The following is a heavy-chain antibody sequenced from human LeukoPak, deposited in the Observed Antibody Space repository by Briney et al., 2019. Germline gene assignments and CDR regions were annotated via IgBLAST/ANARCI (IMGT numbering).Heavy chain of an antibody. D-gene: IGHD3-10*01. CDR1: GFTFSSYG. CDR2: ISGSGGRT. J-gene: IGHJ4*02. Sequence: GGSLRLSCAASGFTFSSYGMSWVRQAPGKGLEWVSGISGSGGRTYYADSVKGRFTISRDNSKNTLYLQMNSLRAEDTAVYYCAKASMTGSPSYYFDYWGQGTLVTVSS. V-gene: IGHV3-23*01. CDR3: AKASMTGSPSYYFDY.